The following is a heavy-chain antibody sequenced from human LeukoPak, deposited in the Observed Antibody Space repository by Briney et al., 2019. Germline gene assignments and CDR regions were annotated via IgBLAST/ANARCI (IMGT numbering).Heavy chain of an antibody. CDR2: IYHSGST. J-gene: IGHJ2*01. CDR3: ARPRSWYFDL. Sequence: SETLSLTCAVSGYSISSGYYWGWIRQPPGKGLEWIGSIYHSGSTYYNPSLKSRVTISVDTSKNQFSLKLSSVTAADTAVYYCARPRSWYFDLWGRGTLVTVSS. V-gene: IGHV4-38-2*01. CDR1: GYSISSGYY.